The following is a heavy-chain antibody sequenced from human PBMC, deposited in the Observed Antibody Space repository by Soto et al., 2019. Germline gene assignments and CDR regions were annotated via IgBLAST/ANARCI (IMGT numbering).Heavy chain of an antibody. CDR3: ARAPYSSSSFFFDY. CDR2: VNPSGGNT. V-gene: IGHV1-46*01. D-gene: IGHD6-6*01. J-gene: IGHJ4*02. CDR1: GYSFTAYF. Sequence: QVQVVQSGTEVKKPGASVKISCKASGYSFTAYFMHWVRQAPGQGLEWMGIVNPSGGNTNYAQKCQGRVTMTWDTSTSTVYMELSSLTSDDAAVYYCARAPYSSSSFFFDYWGQGTLVTVSS.